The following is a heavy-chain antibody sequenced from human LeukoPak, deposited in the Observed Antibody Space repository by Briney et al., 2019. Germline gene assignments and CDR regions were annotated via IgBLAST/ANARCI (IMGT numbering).Heavy chain of an antibody. CDR1: GFTFSSYA. D-gene: IGHD4-17*01. CDR3: ARDKLGDYLGNY. V-gene: IGHV3-30*04. Sequence: GGSLRLSCAASGFTFSSYAMHWVRQAPGKGLEWVAVISYDGSNKYYADSVKGRFTISRDNSKNTLYLQMNSLRSEDTAVYYCARDKLGDYLGNYWGQGTLVTVSS. J-gene: IGHJ4*02. CDR2: ISYDGSNK.